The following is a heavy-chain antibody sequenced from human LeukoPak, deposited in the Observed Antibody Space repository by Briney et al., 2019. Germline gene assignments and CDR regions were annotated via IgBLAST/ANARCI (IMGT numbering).Heavy chain of an antibody. D-gene: IGHD5-18*01. CDR1: GGSISSGGYS. CDR3: ARTGANTAMVTG. V-gene: IGHV4-30-2*01. Sequence: SQPLSLTCAVSGGSISSGGYSWSWIRQPPGKGLEWIGYIYHSGSTYYNPSLKSRVTISVDRSKNQFSLKLSSVTAADTAVYYCARTGANTAMVTGWGQGTLVTVSS. J-gene: IGHJ4*02. CDR2: IYHSGST.